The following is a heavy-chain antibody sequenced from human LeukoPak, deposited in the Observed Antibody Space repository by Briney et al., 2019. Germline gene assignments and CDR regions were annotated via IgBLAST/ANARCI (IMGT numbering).Heavy chain of an antibody. CDR1: GFTFSSYS. CDR3: AKEGYDSSGYYSSFDY. D-gene: IGHD3-22*01. CDR2: ISSSSSYI. Sequence: GGSLRLSCAASGFTFSSYSMNWVRQAPGKGLEWVSSISSSSSYIYYADSVKGRFTISRDNAKNSLYLQMNSLRAEDTAVYYCAKEGYDSSGYYSSFDYWGQGTLVTVSS. V-gene: IGHV3-21*01. J-gene: IGHJ4*02.